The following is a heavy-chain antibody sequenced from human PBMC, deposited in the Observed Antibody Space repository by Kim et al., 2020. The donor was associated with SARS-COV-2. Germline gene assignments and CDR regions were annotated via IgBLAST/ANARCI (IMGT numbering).Heavy chain of an antibody. CDR3: AKDLRDYYYVGTPDH. V-gene: IGHV3-30*02. Sequence: PDSLRGRFTISRDNSKSTVYLQISSLRTEDSGMYYCAKDLRDYYYVGTPDHWGQGTLVTVSS. J-gene: IGHJ5*02. D-gene: IGHD2-21*02.